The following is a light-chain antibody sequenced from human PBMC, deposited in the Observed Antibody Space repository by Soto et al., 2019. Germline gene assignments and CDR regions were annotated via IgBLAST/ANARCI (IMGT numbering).Light chain of an antibody. Sequence: AIRMTQSPSSFSASTGGRVTITCRASQGISSYLACYQQKPGKAPKLLIYAASTLQSGVPSRFSGSRSGTDFALTISCLQSEEFATYYCQQYYSYPGTFGPGTKVDIK. V-gene: IGKV1-8*01. CDR2: AAS. J-gene: IGKJ3*01. CDR3: QQYYSYPGT. CDR1: QGISSY.